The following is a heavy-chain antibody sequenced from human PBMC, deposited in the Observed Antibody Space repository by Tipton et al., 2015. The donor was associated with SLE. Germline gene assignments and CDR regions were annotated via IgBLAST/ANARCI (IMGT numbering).Heavy chain of an antibody. V-gene: IGHV4-34*01. D-gene: IGHD5-24*01. CDR2: INHSGST. J-gene: IGHJ6*02. CDR3: ARSPRGMATIGGSDV. CDR1: GGSFSGYY. Sequence: TLSLTCAVYGGSFSGYYWSWIRQPPGKGLEWIGEINHSGSTNYNPSLKSRVTTSVDTSKNQFSLKLSSVTAADTAVYYCARSPRGMATIGGSDVWGQGTTVTVSS.